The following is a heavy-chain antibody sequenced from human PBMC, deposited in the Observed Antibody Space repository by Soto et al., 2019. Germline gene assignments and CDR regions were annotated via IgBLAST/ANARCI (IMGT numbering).Heavy chain of an antibody. J-gene: IGHJ4*02. V-gene: IGHV4-34*01. D-gene: IGHD7-27*01. Sequence: SETLSLTCAVYGGSFSGYYWSWIRQPPGKGLEWIGEINHSGSTNYNPSLKSRVTISVDTSKNQFSLKLSSVTAADTAVYYCARGGRRLGIFDYWGQGPRSPSPQ. CDR3: ARGGRRLGIFDY. CDR1: GGSFSGYY. CDR2: INHSGST.